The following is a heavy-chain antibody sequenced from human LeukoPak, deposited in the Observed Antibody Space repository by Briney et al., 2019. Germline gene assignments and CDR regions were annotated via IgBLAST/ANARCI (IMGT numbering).Heavy chain of an antibody. V-gene: IGHV4-4*08. CDR3: ASGYFVHTFDF. CDR2: IY. J-gene: IGHJ4*02. Sequence: SETLSLTCTDSGGSISSYYWSWIRQPPGKGLEWIGSIYNPSLKTRVTISIDTSKNQFSLKLTSVTAADTAIFYCASGYFVHTFDFWGQGTLGTVSS. D-gene: IGHD2-2*03. CDR1: GGSISSYY.